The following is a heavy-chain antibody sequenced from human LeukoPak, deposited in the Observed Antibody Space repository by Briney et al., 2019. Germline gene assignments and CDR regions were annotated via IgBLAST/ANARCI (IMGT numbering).Heavy chain of an antibody. D-gene: IGHD3-9*01. J-gene: IGHJ3*02. CDR1: GVSISSGDYY. Sequence: SETLSLTCTVSGVSISSGDYYWSWIRQPPGKGLEWIGYIYYSGSTYYNPSLKSRVTISVDTSKNQFSLKLSSVTAADTAVYYCARAAPYYDILTGSGLDAFDIWGQGTMVTVSS. CDR3: ARAAPYYDILTGSGLDAFDI. V-gene: IGHV4-30-4*01. CDR2: IYYSGST.